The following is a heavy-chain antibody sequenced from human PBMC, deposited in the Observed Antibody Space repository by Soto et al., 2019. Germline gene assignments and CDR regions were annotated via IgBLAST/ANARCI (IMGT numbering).Heavy chain of an antibody. CDR2: ISGSGGST. D-gene: IGHD6-19*01. CDR3: AKLAFSSGWPGNNAFDL. CDR1: GFTFSSYA. V-gene: IGHV3-23*01. J-gene: IGHJ3*01. Sequence: EVQLLESGGGLVQPGGSLRLSCAASGFTFSSYAMSWVRQAPGKGLEWVSAISGSGGSTYYADSVKGRFTISRDHSKNTMYQHLSSLKAEDKAVYYCAKLAFSSGWPGNNAFDLWGQGTMVTVSS.